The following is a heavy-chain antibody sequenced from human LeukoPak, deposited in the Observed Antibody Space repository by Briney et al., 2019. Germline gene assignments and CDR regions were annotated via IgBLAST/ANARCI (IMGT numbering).Heavy chain of an antibody. D-gene: IGHD5-18*01. J-gene: IGHJ4*02. Sequence: ASVKVSCKVSGYTLTELSMHWVRQAPGKGLEWMGGFDPEDGETIYAQKFQGRVTMTEDTSTDTAYMELSSPRSEDTAVYYCATSYGYGRYFDYWGQGTLVTVSS. CDR3: ATSYGYGRYFDY. CDR2: FDPEDGET. V-gene: IGHV1-24*01. CDR1: GYTLTELS.